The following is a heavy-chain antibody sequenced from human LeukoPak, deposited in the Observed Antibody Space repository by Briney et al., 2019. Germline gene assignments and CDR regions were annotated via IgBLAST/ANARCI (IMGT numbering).Heavy chain of an antibody. CDR1: GYTFTGYY. J-gene: IGHJ6*02. CDR2: INPNSGGT. V-gene: IGHV1-2*02. Sequence: ASVKVSCKASGYTFTGYYTHWVRQAPGQGLEWMGWINPNSGGTNYAQKFQGRVTMTRDTSISTAYMELSRLRSDDTAVYYCARDPGYCSSTSCLNYYYGMDVWGQGTTVTVSS. D-gene: IGHD2-2*01. CDR3: ARDPGYCSSTSCLNYYYGMDV.